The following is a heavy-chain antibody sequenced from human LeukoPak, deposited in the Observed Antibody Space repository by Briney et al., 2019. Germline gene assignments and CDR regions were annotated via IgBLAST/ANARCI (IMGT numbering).Heavy chain of an antibody. CDR1: GGTFSSYA. CDR3: ARETHYYDSSGYKFLDI. D-gene: IGHD3-22*01. CDR2: IIPIFGTA. V-gene: IGHV1-69*13. Sequence: SVKVSCKASGGTFSSYAISWVRQAPGQGLEWMGGIIPIFGTANYAQKFQGRVTITADESTSTAYMELSSLRSEDTAVYYCARETHYYDSSGYKFLDIWGQGTMVTVSS. J-gene: IGHJ3*02.